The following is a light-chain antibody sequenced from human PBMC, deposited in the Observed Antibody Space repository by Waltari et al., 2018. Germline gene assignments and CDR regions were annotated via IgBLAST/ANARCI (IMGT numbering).Light chain of an antibody. CDR1: QSVGRA. CDR2: GAS. Sequence: EIVLTQSPGTPSLSPGERATLPRWASQSVGRALAWYQQKRGQAPRLLLYGASTRASGIPDRFSGSGSGTAFSLTINRLEPEDFAVYYCQHYVRLPVTFGQGTKVEIK. V-gene: IGKV3-20*01. J-gene: IGKJ1*01. CDR3: QHYVRLPVT.